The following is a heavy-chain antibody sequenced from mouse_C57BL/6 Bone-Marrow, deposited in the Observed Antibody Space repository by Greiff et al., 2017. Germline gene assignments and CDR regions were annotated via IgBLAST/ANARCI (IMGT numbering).Heavy chain of an antibody. CDR2: ISNGGGST. Sequence: EVQLVESGGGLVQPGGSLKLSCAASGFTFSDYYMYWVRQTPEKRLEWVAYISNGGGSTYYPDTVKGRFTISRDNAKNTLYLQMSRLKSEDTAMYYCANAGYAMDYWGQGTAVTVSS. CDR1: GFTFSDYY. J-gene: IGHJ4*01. V-gene: IGHV5-12*01. CDR3: ANAGYAMDY.